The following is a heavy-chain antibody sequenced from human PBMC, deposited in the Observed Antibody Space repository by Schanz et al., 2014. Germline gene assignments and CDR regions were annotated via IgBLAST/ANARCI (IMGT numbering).Heavy chain of an antibody. CDR2: ITSGSAK. CDR3: AREKRRTEVVLDH. J-gene: IGHJ4*02. CDR1: GFTFRDYQ. V-gene: IGHV3-11*01. Sequence: QVYLVQSGGGLVKPGGSLRLSCTASGFTFRDYQMTWIRQAPGKGLEWVSYITSGSAKFYADSVKGRFTISRDNAKNSLYLQMNSLRAEDTAVYYCAREKRRTEVVLDHWGQGTLVTVS.